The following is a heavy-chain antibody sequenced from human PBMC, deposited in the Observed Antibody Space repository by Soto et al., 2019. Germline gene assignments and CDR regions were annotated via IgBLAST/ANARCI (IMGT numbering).Heavy chain of an antibody. CDR3: ARRHLAVAVSPWFDP. V-gene: IGHV2-26*01. CDR1: GLSITNSEMG. J-gene: IGHJ5*02. CDR2: IDSSGEK. Sequence: QVTLKESGPLLVKPTETLTLRCTVSGLSITNSEMGVSWIRQPPGQPLEWLAHIDSSGEKSYRTFLKSRLAITKNTSKSQIVLTMTNMDPADTATYYCARRHLAVAVSPWFDPWGQGIPGTVSS. D-gene: IGHD6-19*01.